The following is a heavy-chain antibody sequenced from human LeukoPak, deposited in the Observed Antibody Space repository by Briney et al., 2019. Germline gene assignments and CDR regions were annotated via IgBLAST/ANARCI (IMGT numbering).Heavy chain of an antibody. Sequence: PGGSLRLSCAASGFTFTTYAMSWVRQAPGKGLEWVSGISGSGGLTYYADSVKGRFTMSRDNSKNTLYLQMNSLRAEDTAVYYCAKDQTHCSGGSCHYFDYWGQGTLVTVSS. CDR2: ISGSGGLT. D-gene: IGHD2-15*01. J-gene: IGHJ4*02. V-gene: IGHV3-23*01. CDR1: GFTFTTYA. CDR3: AKDQTHCSGGSCHYFDY.